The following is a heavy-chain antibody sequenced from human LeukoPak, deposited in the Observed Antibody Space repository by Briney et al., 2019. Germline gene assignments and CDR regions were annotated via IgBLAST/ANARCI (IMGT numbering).Heavy chain of an antibody. Sequence: SETLSLTCTVSGGSISSYYWSWIRQPPGRGLEWIGYIYYSGSTNYNPSLKSRVTISVDTSKNQFSLKLSSVTAADTAVYYCARRTVLLWFGESSGWFDPWGQGTLVTVSS. J-gene: IGHJ5*02. CDR1: GGSISSYY. V-gene: IGHV4-59*12. D-gene: IGHD3-10*01. CDR2: IYYSGST. CDR3: ARRTVLLWFGESSGWFDP.